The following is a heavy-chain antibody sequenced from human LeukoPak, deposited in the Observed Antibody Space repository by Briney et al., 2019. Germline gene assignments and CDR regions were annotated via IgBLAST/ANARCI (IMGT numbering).Heavy chain of an antibody. CDR3: AREAVDGYNPNNYFDY. CDR1: GASITSGTYY. D-gene: IGHD5-24*01. V-gene: IGHV4-61*01. CDR2: IYYSGST. J-gene: IGHJ4*02. Sequence: SETLSLTCTVSGASITSGTYYWSWTRQPPGKGLEWIGYIYYSGSTNYNPSLKSRVTISVDTSKNQFSLKLSSVTAADTAVYYCAREAVDGYNPNNYFDYWGQGTLVTVSS.